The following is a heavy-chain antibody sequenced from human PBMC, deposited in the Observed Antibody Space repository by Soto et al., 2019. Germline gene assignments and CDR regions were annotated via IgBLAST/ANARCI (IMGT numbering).Heavy chain of an antibody. D-gene: IGHD4-17*01. J-gene: IGHJ4*02. CDR1: GGSISSGGYY. CDR3: ARHETLHGDYDD. Sequence: SETLSLTCTVSGGSISSGGYYWSWIRQHPGKGLEWIGYIYYSGSTYYNPSLKSRVTISVDTSKNQFSLRLSSVTAADTAVYYCARHETLHGDYDDWGQGTLVTVSS. V-gene: IGHV4-31*03. CDR2: IYYSGST.